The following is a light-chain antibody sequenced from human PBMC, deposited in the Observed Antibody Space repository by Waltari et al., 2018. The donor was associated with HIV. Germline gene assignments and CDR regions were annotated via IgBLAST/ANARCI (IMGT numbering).Light chain of an antibody. Sequence: SPGTLSMSPGERATLSCRASQSVGSSNLAWYQQKPGQAPRLLIYGTSNRATGTPDRFSGSGSATDFILTINRLEPEDFAVYHCQQYGSSPWTFGQGTKVEIK. J-gene: IGKJ1*01. CDR2: GTS. V-gene: IGKV3-20*01. CDR1: QSVGSSN. CDR3: QQYGSSPWT.